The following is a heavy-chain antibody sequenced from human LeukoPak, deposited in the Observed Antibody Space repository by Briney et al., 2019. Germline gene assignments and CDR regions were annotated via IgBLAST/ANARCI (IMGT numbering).Heavy chain of an antibody. CDR1: GFTFSSYA. J-gene: IGHJ4*02. D-gene: IGHD5-12*01. CDR2: ISGSGGST. CDR3: AKDRNLGGYDFSYFDY. Sequence: GGSLRLSCAASGFTFSSYAMSWVRQAPGKGLEWVSAISGSGGSTYYADSVKGRFTISRDNSKNTLYLQMNSLRAEDTAVYYCAKDRNLGGYDFSYFDYWGQGTLVTVSS. V-gene: IGHV3-23*01.